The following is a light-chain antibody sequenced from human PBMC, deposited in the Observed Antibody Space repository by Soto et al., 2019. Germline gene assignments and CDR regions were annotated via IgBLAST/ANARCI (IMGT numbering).Light chain of an antibody. Sequence: EIVMTQSPATLSVSPGERATLSCRASQSFSSNLAWYQQKPGQAPRLLICGASTSATGIPARFSGSGSGTEFTLTISSLQSEDFAVYYCQQYNNWPRTFGQGTKVEIK. V-gene: IGKV3-15*01. CDR2: GAS. J-gene: IGKJ1*01. CDR3: QQYNNWPRT. CDR1: QSFSSN.